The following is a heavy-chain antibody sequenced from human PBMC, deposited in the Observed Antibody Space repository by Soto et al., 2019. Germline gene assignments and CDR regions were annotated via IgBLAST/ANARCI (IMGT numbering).Heavy chain of an antibody. CDR3: VSDYYHKMDV. V-gene: IGHV3-74*01. CDR1: GFSFSNTW. J-gene: IGHJ6*03. CDR2: INSDESTT. Sequence: EMQLVESGGGLLQPGGSLRLSCVASGFSFSNTWMHWVRQAPGKGLEWVALINSDESTTNYADSVKGRFTISRDNAKNTVYLQMNSLRVEDTAVYFCVSDYYHKMDVWGAGATVTVSS.